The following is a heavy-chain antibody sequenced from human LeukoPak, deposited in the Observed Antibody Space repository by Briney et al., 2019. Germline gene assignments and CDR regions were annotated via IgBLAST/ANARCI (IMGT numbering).Heavy chain of an antibody. CDR1: GGTFSSYA. CDR3: ARSPDYYDSSGSN. Sequence: SVKVSCKASGGTFSSYAISWVRQAPGQGLEWMGGIIPIFGTANYAQKFQGRVTITADEPTSTAYMELSSLRSEDTAVYYCARSPDYYDSSGSNWGQRTLVTVSS. D-gene: IGHD3-22*01. V-gene: IGHV1-69*13. CDR2: IIPIFGTA. J-gene: IGHJ4*02.